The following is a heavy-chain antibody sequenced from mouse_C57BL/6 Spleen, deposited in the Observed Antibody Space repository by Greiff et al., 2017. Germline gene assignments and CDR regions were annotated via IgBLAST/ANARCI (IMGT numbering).Heavy chain of an antibody. D-gene: IGHD1-1*01. Sequence: EAMLVESGGGLVKPGGSLKLSCAASGFTFSSYAMSWVRQTPEKRLEWVATISAGGSYTYYPDNVKGRFTISRENAKNYLYLQMSHLKSGDTAMYYRARDYYGSSYGYYSMDYWGQGTSITVSS. CDR2: ISAGGSYT. CDR1: GFTFSSYA. V-gene: IGHV5-4*03. J-gene: IGHJ4*01. CDR3: ARDYYGSSYGYYSMDY.